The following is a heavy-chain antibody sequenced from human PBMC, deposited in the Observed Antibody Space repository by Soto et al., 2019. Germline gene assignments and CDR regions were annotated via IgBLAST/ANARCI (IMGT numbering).Heavy chain of an antibody. D-gene: IGHD2-21*02. CDR3: VRRVVTTLDDAFDI. CDR1: GYNFNNYG. CDR2: ISGNNANT. J-gene: IGHJ3*02. Sequence: QVQLVQSGPEVKKPGASVTLSCKASGYNFNNYGISWVRQAPGQGLEWMGWISGNNANTKYGQKFQGRVPLTTDSSTSTAYMEMRSLRSDDTADYYCVRRVVTTLDDAFDIWGPGTRVTVSS. V-gene: IGHV1-18*01.